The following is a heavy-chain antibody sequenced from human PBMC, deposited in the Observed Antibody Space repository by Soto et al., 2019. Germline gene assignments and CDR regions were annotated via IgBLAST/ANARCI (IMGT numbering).Heavy chain of an antibody. CDR2: ISAYNGDT. CDR3: ARDRKFGDRDY. Sequence: GASVKVSCKASGGTFSSYAISWVRQAPGQGLEWMGWISAYNGDTNYAQKLQGRVTMTTETSTSTAYMELRSLRSDDTAVYYCARDRKFGDRDYWGQGTLVTVSS. CDR1: GGTFSSYA. V-gene: IGHV1-18*01. D-gene: IGHD3-16*01. J-gene: IGHJ4*02.